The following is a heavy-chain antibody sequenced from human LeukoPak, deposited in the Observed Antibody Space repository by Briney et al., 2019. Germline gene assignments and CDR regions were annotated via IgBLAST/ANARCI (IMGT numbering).Heavy chain of an antibody. V-gene: IGHV4-34*01. CDR3: ATSKWFGIETEY. J-gene: IGHJ4*02. Sequence: SETLSLTCAVYGGSFSGYFWTWFRQPPGKGLEWIGEINPSGTTKYHPSLKSRVTISGDTSENQISLELSAVTAADTAVYYCATSKWFGIETEYWGQGTLVTVSS. D-gene: IGHD3-10*01. CDR1: GGSFSGYF. CDR2: INPSGTT.